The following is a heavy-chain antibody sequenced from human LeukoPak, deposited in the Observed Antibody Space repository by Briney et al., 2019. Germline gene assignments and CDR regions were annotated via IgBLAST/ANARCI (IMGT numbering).Heavy chain of an antibody. D-gene: IGHD6-13*01. CDR3: AKARGYSSSSSSDY. V-gene: IGHV3-23*01. Sequence: GGSLRLTCAASGFTFSNYALSWVRQAPGKGLEWVSGIRDNGDNTYYADSVKGRFTISRDNSKNTLYLHMNSLSAEDTALYFCAKARGYSSSSSSDYWGQGTLVAVSS. J-gene: IGHJ4*02. CDR1: GFTFSNYA. CDR2: IRDNGDNT.